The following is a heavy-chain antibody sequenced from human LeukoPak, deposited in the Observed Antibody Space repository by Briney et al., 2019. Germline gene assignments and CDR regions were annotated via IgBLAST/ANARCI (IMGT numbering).Heavy chain of an antibody. J-gene: IGHJ3*02. V-gene: IGHV3-9*01. CDR3: ARDRSAAGFDAFDI. CDR1: GFTFDDYA. Sequence: GGSLRLSCAASGFTFDDYAMHWVRQAPGKGLEWVSGISWNSGSIGYADSVKGRFTISRDNAKNSLYLQMNSLRAEDTAVYYCARDRSAAGFDAFDIWGQGTMVTVSS. CDR2: ISWNSGSI. D-gene: IGHD6-13*01.